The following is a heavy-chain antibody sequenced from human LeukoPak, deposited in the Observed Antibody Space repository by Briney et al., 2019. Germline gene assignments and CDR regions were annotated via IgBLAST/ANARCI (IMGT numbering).Heavy chain of an antibody. V-gene: IGHV3-49*04. Sequence: PGGSLRLSCTASGFTFGDYAMSWVRQAPGKGLEWVGFIRSKAYGGATEYAASVKGRFTISRDDSKSIAYLQMNSLKTEDTAVYYCTREGYSSGWYRFWGQGTLVTVSS. CDR1: GFTFGDYA. J-gene: IGHJ4*02. CDR2: IRSKAYGGAT. CDR3: TREGYSSGWYRF. D-gene: IGHD6-19*01.